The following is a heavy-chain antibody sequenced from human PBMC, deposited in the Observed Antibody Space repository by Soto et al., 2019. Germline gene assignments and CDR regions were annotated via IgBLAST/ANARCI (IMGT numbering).Heavy chain of an antibody. D-gene: IGHD3-22*01. Sequence: QVQLVESGGGVVQPGRSLRLSCAASGFTFSSYGMHWVRQAPGKGLGWVAVIWYDGSNKYYADSVKGRFTISRDNSKNTLYLQMNSLRAEDTAVYYCARPYYYDISGYYYFDYWGQGTLVTVSS. CDR3: ARPYYYDISGYYYFDY. CDR1: GFTFSSYG. V-gene: IGHV3-33*01. J-gene: IGHJ4*02. CDR2: IWYDGSNK.